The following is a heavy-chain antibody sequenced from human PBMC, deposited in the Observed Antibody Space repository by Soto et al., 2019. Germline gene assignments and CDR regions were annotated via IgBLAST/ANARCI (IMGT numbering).Heavy chain of an antibody. CDR3: VTEPPNTNNKPGFDY. CDR2: ISRSGDST. D-gene: IGHD2-2*01. CDR1: AYTLINYY. J-gene: IGHJ4*02. Sequence: ASVKVSCKASAYTLINYYIHWVRQAPGQGLEWMGIISRSGDSTTYAQKFQGRVTVTRDTSTSTVYMELSGLRSEDTAVYYCVTEPPNTNNKPGFDYWGQGTLVTVPS. V-gene: IGHV1-46*01.